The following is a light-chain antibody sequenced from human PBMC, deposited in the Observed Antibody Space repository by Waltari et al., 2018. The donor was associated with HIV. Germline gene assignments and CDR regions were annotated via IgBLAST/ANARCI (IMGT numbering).Light chain of an antibody. CDR3: QQYNNWPPGGFT. V-gene: IGKV3-15*01. J-gene: IGKJ5*01. CDR1: QSVSSN. CDR2: GAS. Sequence: EIVMTQSPATLSVAPGERATLSCRASQSVSSNLAWYQQKPGQAPKLLIYGASTRATGIPARFSGSGCGTAFTLTISSLQSEDFAVYSCQQYNNWPPGGFTFGQGTRLEIK.